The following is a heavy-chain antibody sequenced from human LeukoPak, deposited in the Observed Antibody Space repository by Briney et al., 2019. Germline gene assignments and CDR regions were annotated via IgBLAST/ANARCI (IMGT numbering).Heavy chain of an antibody. D-gene: IGHD3-16*01. V-gene: IGHV3-30*02. CDR1: GFTFSSYG. Sequence: GGSLRLSCAASGFTFSSYGMHWVRQAPGKGRGWVAFIRYDGSNEYYADSVKGRFTISRDSSKNTLYLQMNSLRADDTAIYYCARGAAGEPYYFDYWGQGPLVTVSS. CDR3: ARGAAGEPYYFDY. J-gene: IGHJ4*02. CDR2: IRYDGSNE.